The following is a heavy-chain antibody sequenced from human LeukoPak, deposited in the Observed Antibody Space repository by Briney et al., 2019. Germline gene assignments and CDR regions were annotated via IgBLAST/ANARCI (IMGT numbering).Heavy chain of an antibody. D-gene: IGHD3-10*01. J-gene: IGHJ6*02. CDR2: INPNSGGT. V-gene: IGHV1-2*02. CDR1: GYTFTGYY. CDR3: ARGVKRMVRGVTAFYYYGMDV. Sequence: GASVKVSCKASGYTFTGYYMHWVRQAPGQGLEWMGWINPNSGGTNYAQKFQGRDTMTRDTSISTAYMELSSLRSEDTAVYYCARGVKRMVRGVTAFYYYGMDVWGQGTTVTVSS.